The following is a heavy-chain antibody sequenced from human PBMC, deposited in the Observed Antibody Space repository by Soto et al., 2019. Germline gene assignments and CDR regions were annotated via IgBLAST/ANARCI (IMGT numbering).Heavy chain of an antibody. D-gene: IGHD3-9*01. CDR3: PKPFEPTTGIYGMDV. J-gene: IGHJ6*02. CDR2: ISYDGSNK. V-gene: IGHV3-30*18. Sequence: GGSLRLSCAASGFTFSSYGMHWVRQAPGKGLEWVAVISYDGSNKYYADSVKGRFTISRDNSKNTLYLQMNSLRAEDTAVYYCPKPFEPTTGIYGMDVWGQGTTVTVSS. CDR1: GFTFSSYG.